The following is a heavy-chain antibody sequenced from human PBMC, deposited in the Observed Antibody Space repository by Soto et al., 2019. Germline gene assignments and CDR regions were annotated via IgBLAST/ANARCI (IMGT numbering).Heavy chain of an antibody. Sequence: SVKVSCKASGGTFSSYAISWVRQAPGQGLEWMGGIIPIFGTANYAQKFQGRVTITADESTSTAYMELSSLRSEDTAVYYCASNPRITMVRGVIISREENYYYGMDVWGQGTTVTVSS. J-gene: IGHJ6*02. CDR3: ASNPRITMVRGVIISREENYYYGMDV. D-gene: IGHD3-10*01. V-gene: IGHV1-69*13. CDR1: GGTFSSYA. CDR2: IIPIFGTA.